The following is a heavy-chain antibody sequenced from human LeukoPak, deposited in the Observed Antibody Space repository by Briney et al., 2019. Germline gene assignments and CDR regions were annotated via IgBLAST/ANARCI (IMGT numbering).Heavy chain of an antibody. CDR2: IYTSGTT. J-gene: IGHJ4*02. Sequence: SETLSLSCNVSGGSIRGYYWSWIRQPPGKGLEWIGRIYTSGTTHYNPSLKSRVTMSVDTSKNQFSLKLSSVTAADTAVYYCARLSTVTTSFDYWGQGTLVTVSS. V-gene: IGHV4-4*07. CDR3: ARLSTVTTSFDY. D-gene: IGHD4-17*01. CDR1: GGSIRGYY.